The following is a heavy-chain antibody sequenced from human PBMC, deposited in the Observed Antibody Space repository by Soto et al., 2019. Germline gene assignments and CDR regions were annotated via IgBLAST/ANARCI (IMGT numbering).Heavy chain of an antibody. CDR2: ISTYNGNT. V-gene: IGHV1-18*01. J-gene: IGHJ4*02. CDR3: ASDDLLTGALDY. Sequence: QVHMVQSGPEVKKPGASVKVSCKASDYTFTSFGISWVRQAPGQGLECMGRISTYNGNTDYAQKFQDRVTMTTDTSTTTAYMELRTLSSDDTAVYYCASDDLLTGALDYWGQGTLVTVSS. D-gene: IGHD3-9*01. CDR1: DYTFTSFG.